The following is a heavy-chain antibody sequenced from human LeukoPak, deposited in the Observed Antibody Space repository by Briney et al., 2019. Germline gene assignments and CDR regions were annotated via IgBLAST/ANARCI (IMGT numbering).Heavy chain of an antibody. Sequence: GGSLRLSCAASGFTFSSYAMNWVRQAPGKGLEWVAGISSGDRTFHAESVKGRFTISRDKSKDTLYLQMNSLRAEDTAVYYCAKDTTASPYFHWFDNWGQGTQVIVSS. D-gene: IGHD3-9*01. CDR1: GFTFSSYA. CDR2: ISSGDRT. V-gene: IGHV3-23*01. J-gene: IGHJ4*02. CDR3: AKDTTASPYFHWFDN.